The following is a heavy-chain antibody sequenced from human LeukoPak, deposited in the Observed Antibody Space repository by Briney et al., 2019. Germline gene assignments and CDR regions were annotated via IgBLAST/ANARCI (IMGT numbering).Heavy chain of an antibody. CDR3: AKADCGSTSCHPDY. V-gene: IGHV3-30*18. Sequence: QPGRSLRLSCAASGFTFSNYGMHWVRQAPGKGLEWVAVIAYDEINTYHADSVKGRFTVSRDNSKKTLFLQMDSLRAEDTAVYYCAKADCGSTSCHPDYWGQGTLVTVSS. CDR2: IAYDEINT. CDR1: GFTFSNYG. D-gene: IGHD2-2*01. J-gene: IGHJ4*02.